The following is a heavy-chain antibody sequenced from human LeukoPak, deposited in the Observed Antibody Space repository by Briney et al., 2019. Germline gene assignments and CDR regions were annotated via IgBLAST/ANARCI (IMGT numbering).Heavy chain of an antibody. CDR2: IIPIFGTA. V-gene: IGHV1-69*05. J-gene: IGHJ6*03. Sequence: SVKVSCKASGGTFSGYAISWVRQAPGQGLEWMGGIIPIFGTANYAQKFQGRVTITTDESTSTAYMELSSLRSEDTAVYYCARGMRYYYYYMDVWGKGTTVTVSS. CDR3: ARGMRYYYYYMDV. CDR1: GGTFSGYA.